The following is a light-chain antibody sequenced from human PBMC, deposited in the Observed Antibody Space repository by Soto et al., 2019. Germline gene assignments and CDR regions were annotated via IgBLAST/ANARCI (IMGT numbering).Light chain of an antibody. CDR1: QSVRTT. Sequence: EIVMTQSPATLSVSPGERATLSCRASQSVRTTVAWYQQRPGQAPRLLIYDASTRATGVPARFSGGGSGTDFTLTISSLQPEDSASYCCQQSYSSWATFGGGTKVEIQ. CDR3: QQSYSSWAT. CDR2: DAS. V-gene: IGKV3-15*01. J-gene: IGKJ4*01.